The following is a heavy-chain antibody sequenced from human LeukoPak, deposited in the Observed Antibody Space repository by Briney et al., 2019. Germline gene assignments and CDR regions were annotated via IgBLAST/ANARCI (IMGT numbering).Heavy chain of an antibody. CDR1: GFTFSSYW. Sequence: GGSLRLSCAASGFTFSSYWMSWVRQAPGKGLEWVANIKQDGSEKYYVDSVKGRFTISRDNAKNSLYLQMNSLRAEDTAVYYCALETRKESSSWFRAAEYFQHWGQGTLVTVSS. CDR2: IKQDGSEK. D-gene: IGHD6-13*01. CDR3: ALETRKESSSWFRAAEYFQH. V-gene: IGHV3-7*02. J-gene: IGHJ1*01.